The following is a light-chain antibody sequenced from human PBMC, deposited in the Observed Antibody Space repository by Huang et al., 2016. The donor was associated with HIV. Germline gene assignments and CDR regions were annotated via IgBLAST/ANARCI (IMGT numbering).Light chain of an antibody. CDR2: GAS. J-gene: IGKJ2*01. CDR3: QQYNKWPPYT. CDR1: ESILRN. Sequence: VMTQSPATLSVSPGERATLSCRANESILRNLAWYQQRPGQPPRLLIYGASDRLPGIPDRCRGSGSGTEFSLTISSLQSEDFAVYYCQQYNKWPPYTYGQGTKLEIK. V-gene: IGKV3-15*01.